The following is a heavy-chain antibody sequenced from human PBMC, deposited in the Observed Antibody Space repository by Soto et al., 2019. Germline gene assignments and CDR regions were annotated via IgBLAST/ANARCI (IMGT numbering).Heavy chain of an antibody. Sequence: SETLSLTCSVSGDSTTSDAYYWGWIRQPPGKGLEWLGSIYYSGYTYYNPSLKSRVTISVDRSRKQFSLNLRSVTAADTAVYYCVSGTSFYDVLTGYYVDRWFDPWGQGTLVTVS. J-gene: IGHJ5*02. D-gene: IGHD3-9*01. CDR3: VSGTSFYDVLTGYYVDRWFDP. CDR2: IYYSGYT. CDR1: GDSTTSDAYY. V-gene: IGHV4-39*01.